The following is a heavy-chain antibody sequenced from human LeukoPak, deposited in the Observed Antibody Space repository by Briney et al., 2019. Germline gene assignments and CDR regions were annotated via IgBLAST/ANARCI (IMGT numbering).Heavy chain of an antibody. V-gene: IGHV1-69*05. CDR1: GGTFSSYA. D-gene: IGHD6-19*01. CDR3: ARDHEDSSGWYGEYAFDI. CDR2: IIPIFGTA. Sequence: GASVKVSCKASGGTFSSYAISWVRQAPGRGLEWMGGIIPIFGTANYAQKFQGRVTITTDESTSTAYMELSSLRSEDTAVYYCARDHEDSSGWYGEYAFDIWGQGTMVTVSS. J-gene: IGHJ3*02.